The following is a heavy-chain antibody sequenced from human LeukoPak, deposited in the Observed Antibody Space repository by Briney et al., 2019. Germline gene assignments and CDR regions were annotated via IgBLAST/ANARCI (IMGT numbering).Heavy chain of an antibody. D-gene: IGHD3-22*01. V-gene: IGHV1-2*06. CDR1: GYTFTGYY. CDR3: TREDDSSGYRPFDI. CDR2: INPNSGGT. J-gene: IGHJ3*02. Sequence: ASVKVSCTASGYTFTGYYIHWVRQAPGQGLEWMGRINPNSGGTNYAQEFQGRVTMTRDTSISTAYMDLSSLRSDDTAVYYCTREDDSSGYRPFDIWGQGTMVTVSS.